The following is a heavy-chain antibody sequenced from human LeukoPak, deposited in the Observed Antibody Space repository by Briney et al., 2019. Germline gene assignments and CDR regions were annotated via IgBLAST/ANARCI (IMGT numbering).Heavy chain of an antibody. Sequence: GGSLRLSCAASGFTFSGYWMSWVRQAPGKGLGWVANIKQDGSEKYYVDSVKGRFTISRDNAKNSLYLQMNSLRAEDTAVYYCARARLRWKPDAFDIWGQGTMVTVSS. CDR1: GFTFSGYW. J-gene: IGHJ3*02. CDR3: ARARLRWKPDAFDI. CDR2: IKQDGSEK. D-gene: IGHD4-23*01. V-gene: IGHV3-7*01.